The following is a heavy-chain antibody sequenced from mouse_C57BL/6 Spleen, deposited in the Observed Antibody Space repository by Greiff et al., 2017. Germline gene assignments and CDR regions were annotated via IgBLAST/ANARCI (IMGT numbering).Heavy chain of an antibody. CDR2: INPSNGGT. CDR3: ARRTAQATFFDY. D-gene: IGHD3-2*02. J-gene: IGHJ2*01. Sequence: QVQLQQPGTELVKPGASVKLSCKASGYTFTSYWMHWVKQRPGQGLEWIGNINPSNGGTNYNEKFKSKATLTVDKSSSTAYMQLSSLTSEDSAVYDGARRTAQATFFDYWGQGTTLTVSS. CDR1: GYTFTSYW. V-gene: IGHV1-53*01.